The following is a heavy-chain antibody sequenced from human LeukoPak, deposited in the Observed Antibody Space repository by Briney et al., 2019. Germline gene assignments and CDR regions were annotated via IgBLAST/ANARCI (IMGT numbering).Heavy chain of an antibody. CDR1: VYTYTSYY. J-gene: IGHJ4*02. Sequence: ASVNVSFTASVYTYTSYYKYWVRQAPGQGLEWMGIINPSGGSTSYAQKFQGRVTMTRDTSTSTVYMELSSLRSEDTAVYYCATAAVTMATFLVYYHRGQGTLVTVSS. CDR2: INPSGGST. D-gene: IGHD3-10*01. CDR3: ATAAVTMATFLVYYH. V-gene: IGHV1-46*01.